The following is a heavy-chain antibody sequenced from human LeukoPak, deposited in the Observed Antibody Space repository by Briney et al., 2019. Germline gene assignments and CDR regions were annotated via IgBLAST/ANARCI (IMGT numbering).Heavy chain of an antibody. CDR2: IYPGDSDT. CDR3: ARRVDSYWFFDY. Sequence: KAGESLKISCKGSGYSFTNYWIGWVRQMPGKGLEWMGIIYPGDSDTRYIPSFQGQVTISADKSISTAYPQWSSLKASDTAVYYCARRVDSYWFFDYWGQGTLVTVSS. J-gene: IGHJ4*02. V-gene: IGHV5-51*01. CDR1: GYSFTNYW. D-gene: IGHD2-8*02.